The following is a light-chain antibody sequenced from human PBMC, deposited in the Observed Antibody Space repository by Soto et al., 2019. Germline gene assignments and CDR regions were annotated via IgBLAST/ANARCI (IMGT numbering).Light chain of an antibody. V-gene: IGLV1-44*01. CDR2: GNS. CDR3: AAGVDSVGGVV. J-gene: IGLJ2*01. Sequence: QSVLTQPPSASGTPGQRVTLSCSGSSSNIGFNAVNWYQQLPGTAPKLLMHGNSQRPSGVPDLFSGSKSGSSASRAISGLRTVDEGDCTCAAGVDSVGGVVFAGGTTL. CDR1: SSNIGFNA.